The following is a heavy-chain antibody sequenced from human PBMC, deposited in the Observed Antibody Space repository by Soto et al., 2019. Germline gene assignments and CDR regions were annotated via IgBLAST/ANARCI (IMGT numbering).Heavy chain of an antibody. CDR3: ARDSSSSWYWEKISYYYYYGMDV. V-gene: IGHV1-18*04. CDR2: ISAYNGNT. J-gene: IGHJ6*02. CDR1: GYTFTSYG. D-gene: IGHD6-13*01. Sequence: QVQLVQSGAEVKKPGASVKVSCKASGYTFTSYGISWVRQAPGQGLEWMGWISAYNGNTNYAQKLQGRVTMPTDTSTSTDYMELRSLRADDTAVYYGARDSSSSWYWEKISYYYYYGMDVWGQGTTVTVSS.